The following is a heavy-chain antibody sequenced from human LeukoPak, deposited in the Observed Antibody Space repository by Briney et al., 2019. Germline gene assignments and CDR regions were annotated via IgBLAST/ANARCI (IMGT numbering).Heavy chain of an antibody. V-gene: IGHV4-31*03. J-gene: IGHJ6*02. CDR1: GGSISSGGYY. CDR3: ARDVPKKAPYGVDV. D-gene: IGHD2-2*01. Sequence: SQALSLTCTVSGGSISSGGYYWSWIRQHPGKGLEWIGYIYYSGSTYNNPSLKSRDTISLDTSKNQFSLKLSSVTAADTAVYYCARDVPKKAPYGVDVWGQGTTVIVSS. CDR2: IYYSGST.